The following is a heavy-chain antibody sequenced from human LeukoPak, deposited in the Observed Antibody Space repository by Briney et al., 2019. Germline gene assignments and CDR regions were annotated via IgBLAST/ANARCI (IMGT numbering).Heavy chain of an antibody. V-gene: IGHV1-2*02. Sequence: ASVKVSCKASGYTFTGYYMHWVRQAPGQGLERMGWINPNSGGTNYAQKFQGRVTMTRDTSISTAYMELSRLRSDDTAVYYCVRDRPHNWFDPWGQGTLVTVSS. CDR2: INPNSGGT. CDR1: GYTFTGYY. J-gene: IGHJ5*02. CDR3: VRDRPHNWFDP.